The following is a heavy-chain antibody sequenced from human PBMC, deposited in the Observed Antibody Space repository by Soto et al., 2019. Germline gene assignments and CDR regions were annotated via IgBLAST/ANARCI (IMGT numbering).Heavy chain of an antibody. CDR2: INSDGSTT. D-gene: IGHD1-26*01. CDR3: EGVLTGSYNWFDP. Sequence: AGGSLSLSCAASGFSFSSYWMHWVRQVPGKGLVWVSRINSDGSTTTYADSVKGRFTISRDNAKNTLYLQMNSVRVEETAVYYCEGVLTGSYNWFDPWGQGTLVTVGS. CDR1: GFSFSSYW. J-gene: IGHJ5*02. V-gene: IGHV3-74*01.